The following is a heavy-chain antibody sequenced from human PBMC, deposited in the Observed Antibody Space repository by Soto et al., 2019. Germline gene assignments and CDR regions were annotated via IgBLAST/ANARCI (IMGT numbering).Heavy chain of an antibody. J-gene: IGHJ6*02. CDR2: IYYSGST. V-gene: IGHV4-59*01. D-gene: IGHD2-15*01. CDR1: GGSISSYY. Sequence: PSETLSLTCTVSGGSISSYYWSWIRQPPGKGLEWIGYIYYSGSTNYNPSLKSRVTISVDTSKNQFSLKLSSVTAADTAVYYCAREGGGSGNYYYGMDVWGQGTTLTVS. CDR3: AREGGGSGNYYYGMDV.